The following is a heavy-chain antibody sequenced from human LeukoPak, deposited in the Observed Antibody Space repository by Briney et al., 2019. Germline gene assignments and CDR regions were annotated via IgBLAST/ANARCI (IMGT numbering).Heavy chain of an antibody. Sequence: KPSETLSLTCTVSGGSISSYYWSWIRQPPGKGLEWIGYIYYSGSTNYNPSLKSRVTISVDTSKNQFSLKLSSVTAADTAVYYCARVTVVAATGYFDLWGRGTLSLSPQ. CDR1: GGSISSYY. CDR3: ARVTVVAATGYFDL. D-gene: IGHD2-15*01. J-gene: IGHJ2*01. V-gene: IGHV4-59*01. CDR2: IYYSGST.